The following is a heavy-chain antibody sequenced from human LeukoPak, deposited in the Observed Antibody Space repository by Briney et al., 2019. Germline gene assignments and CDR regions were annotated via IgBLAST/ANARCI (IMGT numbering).Heavy chain of an antibody. CDR3: ARERRASDYGGAFDI. CDR2: IYHSGST. Sequence: PSGTLSLTRAVSGGSISSSNWWSWVRQPPGKGLEWIGEIYHSGSTNYNPSLKSRVTISVDKSKNQFSLKLSSVTAADTAVYYCARERRASDYGGAFDIWGQGTMVTVSS. V-gene: IGHV4-4*02. D-gene: IGHD4-17*01. CDR1: GGSISSSNW. J-gene: IGHJ3*02.